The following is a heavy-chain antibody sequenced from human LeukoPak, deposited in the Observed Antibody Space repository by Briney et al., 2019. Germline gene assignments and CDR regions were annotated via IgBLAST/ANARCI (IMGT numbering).Heavy chain of an antibody. CDR1: GFTFSNYG. Sequence: GGSLRLSCAASGFTFSNYGMHWVRQAPGKGLEWVAVISYDESNKYYADSVKGRFTISRDNSKNTLYLQTNSLRAEDTAVYYCAKDWVPAANPNYYYYGMDVWGQGTTVTVSS. V-gene: IGHV3-30*18. CDR2: ISYDESNK. J-gene: IGHJ6*02. CDR3: AKDWVPAANPNYYYYGMDV. D-gene: IGHD2-2*01.